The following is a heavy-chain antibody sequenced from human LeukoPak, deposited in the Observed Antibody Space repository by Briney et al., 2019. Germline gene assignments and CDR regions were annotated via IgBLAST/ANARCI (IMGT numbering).Heavy chain of an antibody. V-gene: IGHV3-30*03. Sequence: GGSLRLSCAASGFTFSSYGMHWVRQAPGKGLEWVAVISYDGSNKYYADSVKGRFTISRDNSKNTLYLQMNSLRAEDTAVYYCAREKETGYYNGEHWGQGTLVTVSS. CDR3: AREKETGYYNGEH. CDR2: ISYDGSNK. J-gene: IGHJ1*01. CDR1: GFTFSSYG. D-gene: IGHD3-9*01.